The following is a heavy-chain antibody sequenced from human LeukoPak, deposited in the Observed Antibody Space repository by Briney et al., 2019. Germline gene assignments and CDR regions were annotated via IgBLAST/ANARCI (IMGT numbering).Heavy chain of an antibody. J-gene: IGHJ6*02. Sequence: PGGSLRLSCAASGFTFSSYAMHWVRQAPGKGLEWVAVISYDGSNKYYADSVKGRFTISRDNSKNTLYLQMNSLRAEDTAVYYCAKDPRYCSSTSCHRDYYGMDVWGQGTTVTVSS. CDR1: GFTFSSYA. V-gene: IGHV3-30*04. D-gene: IGHD2-2*01. CDR3: AKDPRYCSSTSCHRDYYGMDV. CDR2: ISYDGSNK.